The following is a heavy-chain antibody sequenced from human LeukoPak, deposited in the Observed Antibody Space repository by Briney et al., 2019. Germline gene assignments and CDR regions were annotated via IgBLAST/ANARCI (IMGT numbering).Heavy chain of an antibody. J-gene: IGHJ3*02. CDR3: ARQGAATGTDAFDI. CDR2: INKDGGEK. D-gene: IGHD6-13*01. CDR1: GFTFSSYW. V-gene: IGHV3-7*01. Sequence: GGSLRLSCAAAGFTFSSYWMSWVRQAPGKGLEWVANINKDGGEKYYVDSVKGRFTISRDNAKNSLYLQMNSLRAEDTAVYSCARQGAATGTDAFDIWGQGTVVTVSS.